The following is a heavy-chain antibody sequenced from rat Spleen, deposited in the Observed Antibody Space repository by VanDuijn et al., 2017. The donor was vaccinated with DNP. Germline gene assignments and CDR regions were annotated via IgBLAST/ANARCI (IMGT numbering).Heavy chain of an antibody. CDR3: TRGSSLPGYLDY. D-gene: IGHD1-4*01. CDR2: ISNTGDST. V-gene: IGHV5-25*01. CDR1: GFTFSNYG. Sequence: EVELVESGGGLVQPGRSMKLSCAASGFTFSNYGMAWVRQAPTKGLDWVATISNTGDSTYYRDSVRGRFTISRDNGESSLYLQMNSLWSEDTATYYCTRGSSLPGYLDYWGQGVLVTVSS. J-gene: IGHJ2*01.